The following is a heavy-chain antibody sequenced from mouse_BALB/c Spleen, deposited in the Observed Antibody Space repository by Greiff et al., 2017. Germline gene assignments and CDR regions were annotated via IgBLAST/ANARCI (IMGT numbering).Heavy chain of an antibody. CDR1: GYTFTSYW. V-gene: IGHV1-5*01. CDR3: TRLSNWDVGFAY. Sequence: VHVKQSGTVLARPGASVKMSCKASGYTFTSYWMHWVKQRPGQGLEWIGAIYPGNSDTSYNQKFKGKAKLTAVTSTSTAYMELSSLTNEDSAVYYCTRLSNWDVGFAYWGQGTLVTVSA. J-gene: IGHJ3*01. CDR2: IYPGNSDT. D-gene: IGHD4-1*01.